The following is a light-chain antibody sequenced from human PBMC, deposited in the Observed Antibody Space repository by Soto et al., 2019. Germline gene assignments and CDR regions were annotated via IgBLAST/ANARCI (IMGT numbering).Light chain of an antibody. CDR2: YTN. Sequence: QSVLTQPPSVSAAPGQRVTISCSGSSSNIGKDSVSWYQQLPGTAPTLLIFYTNKRASGNPSRFSGSKSGTSATLGITCLQTGDAAHYYFGTWDTSKSAYVFGPGTKVTVL. CDR1: SSNIGKDS. V-gene: IGLV1-51*01. J-gene: IGLJ1*01. CDR3: GTWDTSKSAYV.